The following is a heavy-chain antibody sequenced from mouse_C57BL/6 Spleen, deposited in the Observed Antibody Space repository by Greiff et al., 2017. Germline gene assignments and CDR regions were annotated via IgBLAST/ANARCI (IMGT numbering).Heavy chain of an antibody. J-gene: IGHJ2*01. CDR2: ISYDGSN. CDR1: GYSITSGYY. V-gene: IGHV3-6*01. Sequence: EVKVEESGPGLVKPSQSLSLTCSVTGYSITSGYYWNWIRQFPGNKLEWMGYISYDGSNNYNPSLKNRISITRDTSTNQFFLKLNSVTTEDTATYYCARGSYYYGSYYFDDWGQGTTLTVSS. CDR3: ARGSYYYGSYYFDD. D-gene: IGHD1-1*01.